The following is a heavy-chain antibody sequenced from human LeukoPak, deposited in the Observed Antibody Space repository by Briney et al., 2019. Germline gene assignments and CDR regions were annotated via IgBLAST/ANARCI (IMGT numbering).Heavy chain of an antibody. D-gene: IGHD6-13*01. J-gene: IGHJ4*02. V-gene: IGHV3-15*01. CDR3: TTEGDSSSWYSEAYFDY. CDR1: GFTFSNAW. Sequence: GGSLRLSCAASGFTFSNAWMSWVRQAPGKGLEWVGRIKSKTDGGTTDYAAPVKGRFTISRDDSKNTLYLQMNSLKTEDTAVYYCTTEGDSSSWYSEAYFDYWGQGTLVTVSS. CDR2: IKSKTDGGTT.